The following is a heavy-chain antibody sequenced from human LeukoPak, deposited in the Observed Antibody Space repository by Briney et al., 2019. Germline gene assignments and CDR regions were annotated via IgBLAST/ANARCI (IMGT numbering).Heavy chain of an antibody. D-gene: IGHD3-22*01. CDR3: AKAATYYYDSSGYYFRATPVDFVY. CDR1: GFTFSSYA. CDR2: ISGSGGST. Sequence: GGSLRLSCAASGFTFSSYAMSWVRQAPGKGREWVSAISGSGGSTYYADSVKGRFPISRDNSKNTLYLQMNSLRAEDTAVYYCAKAATYYYDSSGYYFRATPVDFVYWGQGTLVTVSS. J-gene: IGHJ4*02. V-gene: IGHV3-23*01.